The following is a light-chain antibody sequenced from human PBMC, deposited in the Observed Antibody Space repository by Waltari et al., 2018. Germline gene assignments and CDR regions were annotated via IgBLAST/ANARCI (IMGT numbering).Light chain of an antibody. CDR3: GTWDVSLTAAV. CDR1: SSNIRHNP. J-gene: IGLJ2*01. V-gene: IGLV1-51*01. Sequence: QSVLTQPPSVSAPPGQKVTISCSGDSSNIRHNPVSWYQQLPGTAPKLLIYDSNKRPSGIPDRFSGSKSGTSATLGITGLQTGDEADYYCGTWDVSLTAAVFGGGTTVSVL. CDR2: DSN.